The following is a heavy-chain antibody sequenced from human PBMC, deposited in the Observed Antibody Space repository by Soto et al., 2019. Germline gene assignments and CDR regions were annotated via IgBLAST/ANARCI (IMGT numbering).Heavy chain of an antibody. V-gene: IGHV1-69*04. CDR2: IIPILGIA. CDR3: ARDGVYDLAAFDI. J-gene: IGHJ3*02. CDR1: GGTFSSYT. Sequence: GASVKVSCKASGGTFSSYTISWVRQAPGQGLEWMGRIIPILGIANYAQKFQGRVTITADKSTSTAYMELSSLRSEDTAVYYCARDGVYDLAAFDIWGQGTMVTVSS. D-gene: IGHD6-13*01.